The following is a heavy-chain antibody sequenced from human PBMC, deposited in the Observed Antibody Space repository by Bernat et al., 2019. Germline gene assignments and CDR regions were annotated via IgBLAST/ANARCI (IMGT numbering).Heavy chain of an antibody. CDR1: GFTFTSYW. D-gene: IGHD1-14*01. CDR2: IKPDGSEK. CDR3: ATYHPFHY. Sequence: EVQLVDSGGGLVQPGGSLRLSCAASGFTFTSYWMSWVRQAPGKGLEWVATIKPDGSEKYYVDSVKGRFTISRDNAENSLYLQMNRLRAEDTAVYYCATYHPFHYWGQGTLVTVSS. J-gene: IGHJ4*02. V-gene: IGHV3-7*03.